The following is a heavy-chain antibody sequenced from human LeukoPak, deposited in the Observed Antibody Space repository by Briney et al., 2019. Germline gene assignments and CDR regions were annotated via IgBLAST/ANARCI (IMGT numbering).Heavy chain of an antibody. J-gene: IGHJ3*02. V-gene: IGHV3-13*01. D-gene: IGHD5-24*01. CDR1: GFSFSSHD. CDR2: IGTAGDT. Sequence: GSLRLSCVASGFSFSSHDMHWVRQITGKGLKWVSAIGTAGDTYYLDSVKGRFTISRENAENSLYLQMNSLRAGDTAIYYCVKVGRRMATRSAFDIWGQGTMVTVSS. CDR3: VKVGRRMATRSAFDI.